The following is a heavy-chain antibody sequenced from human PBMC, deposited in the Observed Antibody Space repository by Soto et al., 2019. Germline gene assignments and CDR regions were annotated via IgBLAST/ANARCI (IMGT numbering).Heavy chain of an antibody. CDR3: ARDPYSSSGEGWFDP. V-gene: IGHV4-59*01. D-gene: IGHD6-6*01. Sequence: SETLSLTCTVSGGSISSYYWSWIRQPPGKGLEWIGYIYYSGSTNYNPSLKSRVTISVDTSKNQFSLKLSSVTAADTAVYYCARDPYSSSGEGWFDPWGQGTLVTVSS. CDR1: GGSISSYY. CDR2: IYYSGST. J-gene: IGHJ5*02.